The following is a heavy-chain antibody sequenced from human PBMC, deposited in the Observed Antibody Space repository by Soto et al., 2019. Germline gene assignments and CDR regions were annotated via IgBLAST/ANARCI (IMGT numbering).Heavy chain of an antibody. CDR1: GGSISSSSYY. V-gene: IGHV4-39*07. Sequence: SETLSLTCTVSGGSISSSSYYWGWIRQPPGKGLEWIGSIYYSGSTYYNPSLKSRVTISVDTSKNQFSLKLSSVTAADTAVYYCARANPFLNYNDAFDIWGQGTMVTVSS. CDR3: ARANPFLNYNDAFDI. D-gene: IGHD4-4*01. J-gene: IGHJ3*02. CDR2: IYYSGST.